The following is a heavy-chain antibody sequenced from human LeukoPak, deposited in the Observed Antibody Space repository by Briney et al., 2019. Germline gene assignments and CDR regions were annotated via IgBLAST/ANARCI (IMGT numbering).Heavy chain of an antibody. J-gene: IGHJ4*02. D-gene: IGHD1-26*01. V-gene: IGHV1-46*01. CDR2: INPSGGST. CDR1: GYTFTSYY. Sequence: ASVKVSCKASGYTFTSYYMHWVRQAPGQGLEWMGIINPSGGSTSYAQKFQGRVTMTTDTSTSTAYMELRSLRSDDTAVYYCARDRYVGERPFDYWGQGTLVTVSS. CDR3: ARDRYVGERPFDY.